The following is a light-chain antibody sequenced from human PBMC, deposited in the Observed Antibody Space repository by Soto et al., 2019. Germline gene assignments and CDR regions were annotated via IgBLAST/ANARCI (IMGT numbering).Light chain of an antibody. CDR3: QQYGRSPRT. CDR1: QSVSSNS. J-gene: IGKJ1*01. V-gene: IGKV3-20*01. CDR2: GAS. Sequence: EIVLTQSPGTLSLSPGERATLSCRASQSVSSNSVAWYQQRPGQAPRLLIYGASSSATGIPDRFSGSGSGTDFTLTISRLEPEDFAVYYLQQYGRSPRTFGQGTKVEIK.